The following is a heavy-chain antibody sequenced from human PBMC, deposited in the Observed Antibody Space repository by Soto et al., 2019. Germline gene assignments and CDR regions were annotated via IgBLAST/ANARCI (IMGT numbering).Heavy chain of an antibody. D-gene: IGHD3-10*01. CDR3: ATHWTGVFDI. Sequence: QVQLVESGGGVVQPGRSLRLSCAASGFTFSSYGMHWVRQAPGKGLEWVAVISYDGSNKYYADSVKGRFTISRDNSKNTLYLQMNSLRAEDTAVYYCATHWTGVFDIWGQGTMVTVSS. CDR2: ISYDGSNK. V-gene: IGHV3-30*03. J-gene: IGHJ3*02. CDR1: GFTFSSYG.